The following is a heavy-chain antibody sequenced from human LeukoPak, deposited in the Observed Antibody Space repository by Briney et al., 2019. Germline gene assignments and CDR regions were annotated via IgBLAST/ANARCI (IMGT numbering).Heavy chain of an antibody. CDR1: GFTFSSYA. CDR3: ARDKATVTTLRGPLDY. V-gene: IGHV3-30-3*01. J-gene: IGHJ4*02. CDR2: ISYDGSDK. D-gene: IGHD4-17*01. Sequence: GGSLRLSCAASGFTFSSYAMHWVRQAPGKGLEWVAVISYDGSDKYYADSVKGRFTISRDNSKNTLYLQMNSLRAEDTAVYYCARDKATVTTLRGPLDYWGQGTLVTVSS.